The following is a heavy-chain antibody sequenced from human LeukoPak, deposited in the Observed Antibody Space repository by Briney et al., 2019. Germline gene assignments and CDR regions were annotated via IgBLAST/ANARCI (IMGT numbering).Heavy chain of an antibody. CDR2: NNPNSGGT. CDR3: ARSPKGIAVAGLDY. V-gene: IGHV1-2*02. J-gene: IGHJ4*02. D-gene: IGHD6-19*01. CDR1: GYTFTGYY. Sequence: ASVKVSCKASGYTFTGYYMHWVRQAPGQGLEWMGWNNPNSGGTNYAQRFQGRVTMTRDTSISTAYMELSRLRSDDTAVYYCARSPKGIAVAGLDYWGQGTLVTVSS.